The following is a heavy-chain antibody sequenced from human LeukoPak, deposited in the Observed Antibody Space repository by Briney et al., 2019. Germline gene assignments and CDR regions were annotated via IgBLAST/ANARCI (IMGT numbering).Heavy chain of an antibody. CDR3: ARVSYRSSWDNWFDP. J-gene: IGHJ5*02. CDR1: GYTFTSYG. Sequence: ASVKVSCKASGYTFTSYGISWVRQAPGQGLEWMGWISAYNGNTNYAQKLQGRVTMTTDTSTSTAYMELRSLRSDDTAVYYCARVSYRSSWDNWFDPWGQGTLVTVSS. V-gene: IGHV1-18*01. D-gene: IGHD6-13*01. CDR2: ISAYNGNT.